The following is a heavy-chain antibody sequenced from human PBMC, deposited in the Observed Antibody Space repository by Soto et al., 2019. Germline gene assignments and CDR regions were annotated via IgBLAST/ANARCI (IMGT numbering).Heavy chain of an antibody. D-gene: IGHD3-22*01. V-gene: IGHV1-46*01. CDR1: GYTFTSYY. J-gene: IGHJ5*02. CDR3: ARDPLDDSSGKSCFDP. Sequence: ASVKVSCKASGYTFTSYYMHWVRQAPGQGLEWMGIINPSGGSTSYAQKFQGRVTMTRDTSTSTVYMDLSSLRSEDTAVYYCARDPLDDSSGKSCFDPWGQGPLVTVFS. CDR2: INPSGGST.